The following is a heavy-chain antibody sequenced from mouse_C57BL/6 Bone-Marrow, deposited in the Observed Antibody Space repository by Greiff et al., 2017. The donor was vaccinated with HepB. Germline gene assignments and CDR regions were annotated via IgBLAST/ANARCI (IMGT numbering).Heavy chain of an antibody. V-gene: IGHV1-4*01. CDR1: GYTFTSYT. Sequence: VQVVESGAELARPGASVKMSCKASGYTFTSYTMHWVKQRPGQGLEWIGYINPSSGYTKYNQKFKDKATLTADKSSSTAYMQLSSLTSEDSAVYYCARPTYGNYVGGFAYWGQGTLVTVSA. J-gene: IGHJ3*01. CDR3: ARPTYGNYVGGFAY. CDR2: INPSSGYT. D-gene: IGHD2-1*01.